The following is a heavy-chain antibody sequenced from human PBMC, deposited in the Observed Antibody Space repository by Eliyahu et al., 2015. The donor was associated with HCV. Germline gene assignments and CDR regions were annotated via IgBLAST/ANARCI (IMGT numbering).Heavy chain of an antibody. Sequence: EVQLVESGGDXVQPGGSLRLACXASGFTFSSSWXHWVRQAPGKGLVWVSRINPDGTITNYADSVKGRFTISRDNARNTLYLQMNSLRDEDTALYYCARYPIGYLDYWGQGTLVTVSS. CDR2: INPDGTIT. D-gene: IGHD3-22*01. CDR1: GFTFSSSW. J-gene: IGHJ4*02. CDR3: ARYPIGYLDY. V-gene: IGHV3-74*01.